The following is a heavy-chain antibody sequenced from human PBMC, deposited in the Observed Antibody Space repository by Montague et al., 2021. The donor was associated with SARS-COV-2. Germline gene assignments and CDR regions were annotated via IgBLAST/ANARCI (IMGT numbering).Heavy chain of an antibody. CDR1: GRSITRNNY. Sequence: SETLSLTCTVSGRSITRNNYWGWIRQPPGKGLEWVGNIYYSGTTFINPSLESRVTISVDASKNQFSLNLTSVTAADTAVYYCARPLVRGVPKAFDIWGQGALVIVSS. V-gene: IGHV4-39*01. CDR3: ARPLVRGVPKAFDI. CDR2: IYYSGTT. J-gene: IGHJ3*02. D-gene: IGHD3-10*01.